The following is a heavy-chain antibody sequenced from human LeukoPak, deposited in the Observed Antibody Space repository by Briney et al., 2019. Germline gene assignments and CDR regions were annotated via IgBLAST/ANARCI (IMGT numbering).Heavy chain of an antibody. D-gene: IGHD5-24*01. CDR2: INHSGST. V-gene: IGHV4-34*01. CDR1: GGSFSGYY. CDR3: ASRWSCDAFDI. J-gene: IGHJ3*02. Sequence: SETLSLTCAVYGGSFSGYYWSWIRQPPGKGLEWIGEINHSGSTNYNPSLKSRVTISVDTSKNQFSLRLSSVTAADTAVYYCASRWSCDAFDIWGQVTMVTVSS.